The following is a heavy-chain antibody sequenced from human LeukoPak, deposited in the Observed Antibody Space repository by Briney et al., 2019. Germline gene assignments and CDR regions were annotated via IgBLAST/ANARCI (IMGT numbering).Heavy chain of an antibody. D-gene: IGHD3-16*01. CDR2: ITHNGTA. CDR3: VRGFLGLNGGI. J-gene: IGHJ6*02. CDR1: GGSFSGYY. Sequence: PSETLSLTCAVYGGSFSGYYCNWIRQAPGKGLEWIGEITHNGTASSNPSLKSRVTISVDTSRSRFSLKLNSATAADTAVYYCVRGFLGLNGGIWGQGTTVTVSS. V-gene: IGHV4-34*01.